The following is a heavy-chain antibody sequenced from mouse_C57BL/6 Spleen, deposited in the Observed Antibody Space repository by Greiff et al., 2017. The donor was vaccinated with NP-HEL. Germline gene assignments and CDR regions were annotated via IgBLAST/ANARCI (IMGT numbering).Heavy chain of an antibody. CDR3: ARGIPSYYSNLYYFDY. D-gene: IGHD2-5*01. CDR2: IYPGDGDT. CDR1: GYAFSSYW. J-gene: IGHJ2*01. Sequence: QVQLQQSGAELVKPGASVNISCKASGYAFSSYWMNWVKQRPGKGLEWIGQIYPGDGDTNYNGKFKGKATLTADKSSSTAYMQLSSLTSEDSAVYFCARGIPSYYSNLYYFDYWGQGTTLTVSS. V-gene: IGHV1-80*01.